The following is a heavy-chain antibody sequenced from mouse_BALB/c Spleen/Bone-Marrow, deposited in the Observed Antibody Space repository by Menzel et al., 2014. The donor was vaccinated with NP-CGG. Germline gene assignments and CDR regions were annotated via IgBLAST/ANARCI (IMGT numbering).Heavy chain of an antibody. CDR1: GFTFSSYA. Sequence: DVKLVESGGGLVKPGGSLKLSCAASGFTFSSYAMSWVRQTPEKRLEWVASISSGGSTYYPDSVKGRFTISRDNARNTLYLQMSSLRSEDTAMYYCARVTTATGVDYWGQGTSVTVSS. V-gene: IGHV5-6-5*01. CDR3: ARVTTATGVDY. D-gene: IGHD1-2*01. CDR2: ISSGGST. J-gene: IGHJ4*01.